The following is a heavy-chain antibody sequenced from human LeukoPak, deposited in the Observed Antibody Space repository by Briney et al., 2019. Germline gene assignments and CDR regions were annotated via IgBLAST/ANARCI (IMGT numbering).Heavy chain of an antibody. CDR2: VYTSGTT. CDR3: ARMYCSSTSCYSGV. Sequence: PSETLSLTCGVYGGSLSGYYLNWIRQSPGKGLEWIGRVYTSGTTNYNPSLKSRVTMSVDTSKNQFSLKLRSVTAADTAVYYCARMYCSSTSCYSGVWGQGTLVTVSS. CDR1: GGSLSGYY. J-gene: IGHJ4*02. D-gene: IGHD2-2*01. V-gene: IGHV4-59*10.